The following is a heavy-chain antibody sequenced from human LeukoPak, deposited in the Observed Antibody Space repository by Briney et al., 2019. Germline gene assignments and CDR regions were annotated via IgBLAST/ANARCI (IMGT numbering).Heavy chain of an antibody. CDR3: ARDRRDGYNNYYYYYMDV. D-gene: IGHD5-24*01. Sequence: ASVKVSCKASGYTFTSYYMHWVRQAPGQGLEWMGLINPSGGSTSYAQKFQGRVTMTRDMSTSTVYMELSSLRSEDTAVYYCARDRRDGYNNYYYYYMDVWGKGTTVTVSS. V-gene: IGHV1-46*01. CDR1: GYTFTSYY. CDR2: INPSGGST. J-gene: IGHJ6*03.